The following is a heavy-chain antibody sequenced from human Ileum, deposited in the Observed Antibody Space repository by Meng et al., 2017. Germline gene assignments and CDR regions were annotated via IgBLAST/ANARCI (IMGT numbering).Heavy chain of an antibody. V-gene: IGHV5-51*01. CDR3: ARVKTIRDPFDY. J-gene: IGHJ4*02. CDR2: ISPSESDV. Sequence: GESLKISCKGSGYSFTNYWVGWVRQRLGKGLEWMGIISPSESDVRYSPSFQGQVTISADKSISTAYLHWSSLKASDIAMYYCARVKTIRDPFDYWGQGTLVTVSS. D-gene: IGHD3-10*01. CDR1: GYSFTNYW.